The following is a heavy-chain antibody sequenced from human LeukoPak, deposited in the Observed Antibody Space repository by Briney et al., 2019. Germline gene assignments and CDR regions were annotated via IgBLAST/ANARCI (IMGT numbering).Heavy chain of an antibody. J-gene: IGHJ4*02. Sequence: SETLSLTCAVYGGSFSGYYWSWIRQPPGKGLEWIGEINHSGSTDYNPSLKSRVTISVDTSKNQFSLKLSSVTAADTAVYYCARGRAPDYWGQGTLVTVSS. V-gene: IGHV4-34*01. CDR3: ARGRAPDY. CDR1: GGSFSGYY. CDR2: INHSGST.